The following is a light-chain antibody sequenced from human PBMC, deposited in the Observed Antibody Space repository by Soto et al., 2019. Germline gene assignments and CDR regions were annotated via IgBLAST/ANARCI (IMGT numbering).Light chain of an antibody. CDR1: QSVSSY. J-gene: IGKJ1*01. V-gene: IGKV3-11*01. CDR2: DAS. Sequence: EIVLTQSPAILSMSPGERATLSCRASQSVSSYFAWYQQKPGRAPRLLIYDASNRATDVPARFSGSGSGTDFTLTISSLEPEDFAVYYCQQRRYWPVTFGQGTKVEIK. CDR3: QQRRYWPVT.